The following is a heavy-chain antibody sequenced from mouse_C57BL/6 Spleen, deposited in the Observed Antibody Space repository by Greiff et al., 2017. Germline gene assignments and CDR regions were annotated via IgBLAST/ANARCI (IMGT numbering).Heavy chain of an antibody. J-gene: IGHJ1*03. D-gene: IGHD1-1*01. CDR3: TRPSTVVAFYWYFDV. Sequence: VHVKQSGTVLARPGASVKMSCKTSGYTFTSYWMHWVKQRPGQGLEWIGAIYPGNSDTSYNQKFKGKAKLTAVTSASTAYMELSSLTNEDSAVYYCTRPSTVVAFYWYFDVWGTGTTVTVSS. CDR1: GYTFTSYW. CDR2: IYPGNSDT. V-gene: IGHV1-5*01.